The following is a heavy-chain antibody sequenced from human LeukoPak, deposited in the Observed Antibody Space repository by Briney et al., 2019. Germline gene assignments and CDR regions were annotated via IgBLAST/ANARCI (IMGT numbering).Heavy chain of an antibody. V-gene: IGHV3-23*01. J-gene: IGHJ4*02. D-gene: IGHD1-14*01. CDR3: ARGPNSRVTNQSL. CDR1: GFTFSSYA. Sequence: TGGSLRLSCAASGFTFSSYAMSWIRKAPGKGLEWVSAISGSGGSTYYADSVKGRFTISRDNSKNTLYLQMNSLRAEDTAVYYCARGPNSRVTNQSLWGQGTLVTVSS. CDR2: ISGSGGST.